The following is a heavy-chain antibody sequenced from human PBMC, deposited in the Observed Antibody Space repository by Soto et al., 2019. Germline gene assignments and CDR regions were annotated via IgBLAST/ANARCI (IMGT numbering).Heavy chain of an antibody. CDR2: IQSGGPT. D-gene: IGHD2-15*01. CDR1: GFTVSSKY. CDR3: ARDDVLCGGGRCYGVPLAV. Sequence: EVQLVESGGGLVQPGGSLRLSCAASGFTVSSKYMSWVRQAPGKGLEWVSLIQSGGPTYYADSVKGRFTISRDTSENTVHLQMDSLRAEATAVYYCARDDVLCGGGRCYGVPLAVWRKGATVTVSS. V-gene: IGHV3-66*01. J-gene: IGHJ6*04.